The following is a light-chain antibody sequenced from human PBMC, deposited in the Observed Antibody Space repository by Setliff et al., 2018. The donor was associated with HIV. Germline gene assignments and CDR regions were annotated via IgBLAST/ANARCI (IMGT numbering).Light chain of an antibody. CDR2: WAS. CDR1: QNVLHSTNNRNY. J-gene: IGKJ4*01. Sequence: DIVMTQSPDSLAVSLGERATINCKSSQNVLHSTNNRNYLAWYQQKPGQPPKLLIYWASIRESGVPDRFIGSGSGTDFTLTISSLQAEDVAVYYCQHFFTSPPTFGGGTKVDIK. CDR3: QHFFTSPPT. V-gene: IGKV4-1*01.